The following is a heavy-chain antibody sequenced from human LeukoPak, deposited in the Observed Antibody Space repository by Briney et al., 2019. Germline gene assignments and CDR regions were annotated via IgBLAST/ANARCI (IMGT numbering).Heavy chain of an antibody. CDR3: TRDYGDS. CDR2: INPNSGGT. CDR1: GYTFTDYY. D-gene: IGHD3-10*01. Sequence: ASVKVSFKPSGYTFTDYYIHWVRQAPGQGLEWMGWINPNSGGTSYPQKPQGRVTITRDTRISTVYMDLARLTSSDTAVYYCTRDYGDSWGQGTLVTVSS. V-gene: IGHV1-2*02. J-gene: IGHJ4*02.